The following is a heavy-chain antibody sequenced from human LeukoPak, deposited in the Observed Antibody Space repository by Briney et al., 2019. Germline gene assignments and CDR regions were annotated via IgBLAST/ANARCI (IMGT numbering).Heavy chain of an antibody. J-gene: IGHJ5*02. Sequence: PSQTLSLTCTVSGGSISSGGYYWSWIRQPPGKGLEWIGYIHGSGSSGSTNYNPSLKSRVTISVDTSKNQFSLKVRFVTAADTAVYYCARVGLGHWFDPWGQGTLVTVSS. CDR1: GGSISSGGYY. CDR2: IHGSGSSGST. V-gene: IGHV4-61*08. D-gene: IGHD3-10*01. CDR3: ARVGLGHWFDP.